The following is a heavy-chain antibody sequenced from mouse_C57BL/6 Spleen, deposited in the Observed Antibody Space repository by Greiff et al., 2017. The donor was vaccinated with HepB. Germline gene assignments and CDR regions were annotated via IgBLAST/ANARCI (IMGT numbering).Heavy chain of an antibody. V-gene: IGHV5-6*01. CDR1: GFTFSSYG. CDR3: ARGGEGNYYFDY. D-gene: IGHD2-1*01. Sequence: EVKLMESGGDLVKPGGSLKLSCAASGFTFSSYGMSWVRQTPDKRLEWVATISSGGSYTYYPDSVKGRFTISRDNAKNTLYLQMSSLKSEDTAMYYCARGGEGNYYFDYWGQGTTLTVSS. J-gene: IGHJ2*01. CDR2: ISSGGSYT.